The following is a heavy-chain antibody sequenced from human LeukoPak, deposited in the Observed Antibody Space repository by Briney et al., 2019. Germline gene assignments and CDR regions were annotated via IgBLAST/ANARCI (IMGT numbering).Heavy chain of an antibody. Sequence: PGGSLRLSCAASGFTFSSYAMSWVRQAPGKGLEWVSAISGSGGSTYYAGSVKGRFTISRDNSKNTLYLQMNSLRAEDTAVYYCAKDGSWIQLWLPNYWGQGALVTVSS. CDR2: ISGSGGST. V-gene: IGHV3-23*01. CDR3: AKDGSWIQLWLPNY. CDR1: GFTFSSYA. J-gene: IGHJ4*02. D-gene: IGHD5-18*01.